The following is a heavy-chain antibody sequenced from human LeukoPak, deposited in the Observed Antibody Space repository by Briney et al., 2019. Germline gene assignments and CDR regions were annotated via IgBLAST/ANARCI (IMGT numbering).Heavy chain of an antibody. CDR1: GYTFTSYY. D-gene: IGHD1-26*01. CDR3: ARAWSGSYETPY. V-gene: IGHV1-46*01. CDR2: INPSGGST. J-gene: IGHJ4*02. Sequence: ASVKVSCKASGYTFTSYYMHWVRQAPGQGLEWMGIINPSGGSTSYAQKFQGRVTMTRDTSISTAYMELSRLRSDDTAVYYCARAWSGSYETPYWGQGTLVTVSS.